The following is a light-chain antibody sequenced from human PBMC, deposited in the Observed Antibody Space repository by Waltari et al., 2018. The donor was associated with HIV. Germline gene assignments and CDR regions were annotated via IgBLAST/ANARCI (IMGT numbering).Light chain of an antibody. CDR1: QSIGNY. J-gene: IGKJ2*01. CDR2: AAS. V-gene: IGKV1-39*01. CDR3: QQSSSSPPT. Sequence: DIQMTQSPSSLSASVGDRVTIICRASQSIGNYLNWYHQKSGTAPELLIYAASSLQSGVPSRFSGSGSGTYFTLTITSLQPEDFATYYCQQSSSSPPTFSQGTKVEI.